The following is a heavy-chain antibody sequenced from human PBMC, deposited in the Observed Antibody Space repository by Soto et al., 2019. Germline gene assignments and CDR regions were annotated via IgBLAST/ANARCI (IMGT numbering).Heavy chain of an antibody. D-gene: IGHD3-10*01. Sequence: GGSLRLSCSASGFTFSDYVMHWVRQAPGKGLEYVSSITSGGGSTYYEGSVKGRFTISEDKSRNTLYLQMSSLREEDTAVYYCVKESNYGFGTHGSGFDYWGQGTLVTVSS. CDR2: ITSGGGST. CDR1: GFTFSDYV. V-gene: IGHV3-64D*06. CDR3: VKESNYGFGTHGSGFDY. J-gene: IGHJ4*02.